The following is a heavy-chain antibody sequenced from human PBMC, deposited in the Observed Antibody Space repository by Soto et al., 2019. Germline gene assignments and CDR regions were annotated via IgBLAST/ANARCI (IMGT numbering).Heavy chain of an antibody. CDR1: GFTFSSYA. Sequence: EVQLLESGGGLVQPGGSLRLSCAASGFTFSSYAMRWVRQAPGKGLEWVATISDGGLSTNDADSVKGRFTIYRDTSKNTLYLDLNSLRAEDTALYYCATDGWGALLTGYYFEYWGQGTLVTVSS. V-gene: IGHV3-23*01. D-gene: IGHD3-9*01. CDR3: ATDGWGALLTGYYFEY. CDR2: ISDGGLST. J-gene: IGHJ4*02.